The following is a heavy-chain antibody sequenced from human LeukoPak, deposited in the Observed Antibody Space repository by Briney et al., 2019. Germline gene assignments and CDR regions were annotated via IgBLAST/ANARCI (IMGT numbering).Heavy chain of an antibody. V-gene: IGHV5-51*01. D-gene: IGHD3-22*01. CDR3: ARRVGYDSSGWDFDY. CDR1: GYSFTSYW. J-gene: IGHJ4*02. Sequence: GESLKISCKGSGYSFTSYWIGWVRQTPGKGLDWIGIIYPGDSDTRYSPSFQGQVTISADKSISTAYLQWSSLKASDTAMYYCARRVGYDSSGWDFDYWGQGTLVTVSS. CDR2: IYPGDSDT.